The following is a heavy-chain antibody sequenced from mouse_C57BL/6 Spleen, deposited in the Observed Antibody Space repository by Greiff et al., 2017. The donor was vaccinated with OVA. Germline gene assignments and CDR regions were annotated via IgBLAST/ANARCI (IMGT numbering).Heavy chain of an antibody. CDR1: GFTFSDYG. CDR3: AREDDCDGFAY. D-gene: IGHD2-4*01. Sequence: EVQVVESGGGLVKPGGSLKLSCAASGFTFSDYGMHWVRQAPEKGLEWVAYISSGSSTIYYADTVKGRFTISRDNAKTTLFLQMTSLRAEDTAMYYCAREDDCDGFAYWGQGTLVTVSA. V-gene: IGHV5-17*01. CDR2: ISSGSSTI. J-gene: IGHJ3*01.